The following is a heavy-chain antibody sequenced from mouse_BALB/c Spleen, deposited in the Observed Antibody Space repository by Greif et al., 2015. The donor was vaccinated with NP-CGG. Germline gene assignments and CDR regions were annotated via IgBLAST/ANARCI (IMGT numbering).Heavy chain of an antibody. Sequence: QVHVKQSGAELVRPGVSVKLSCKASGYTFTSYWMHWIKQRPEQGLERIGEINPSNGVTNYNEKFKSKATLTVDKSSSTAYMQLSSLTSEDSAVYYCARAYYGNFLDYWGQGTTLTVSS. J-gene: IGHJ2*01. V-gene: IGHV1S81*02. D-gene: IGHD2-10*01. CDR2: INPSNGVT. CDR3: ARAYYGNFLDY. CDR1: GYTFTSYW.